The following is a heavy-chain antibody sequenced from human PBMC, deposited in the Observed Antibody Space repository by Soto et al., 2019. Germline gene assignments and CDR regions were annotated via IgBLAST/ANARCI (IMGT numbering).Heavy chain of an antibody. CDR2: ISRDGSNE. J-gene: IGHJ4*02. V-gene: IGHV3-30-3*01. Sequence: QVQLVASGGGVVQQGRSLTLSCEASGFTFRRHAIHWVRQAPGKGLEWVAVISRDGSNEYYEDSVKGRFTISRDNSKNTLYLQLNSLRREDTAVYYCACSSNVGVADSFDYWGQGTLVTVSS. CDR3: ACSSNVGVADSFDY. D-gene: IGHD3-10*02. CDR1: GFTFRRHA.